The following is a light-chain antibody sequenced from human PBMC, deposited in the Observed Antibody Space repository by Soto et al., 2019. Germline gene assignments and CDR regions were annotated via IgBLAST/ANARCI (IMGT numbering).Light chain of an antibody. J-gene: IGKJ1*01. Sequence: EIVMTQSPATLSVSPGERATLSCRASQSVSSKLAWYQQKPGQVPRVLIYGASTRATGIPARFSGSGSGTEFTLTISSLQSEDFAVYFCQHYNDWPPTWTFGQGT. V-gene: IGKV3-15*01. CDR3: QHYNDWPPTWT. CDR2: GAS. CDR1: QSVSSK.